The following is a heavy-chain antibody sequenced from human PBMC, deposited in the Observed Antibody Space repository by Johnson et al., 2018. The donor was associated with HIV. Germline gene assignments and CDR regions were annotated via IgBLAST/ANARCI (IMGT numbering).Heavy chain of an antibody. Sequence: QVQLVESGGGVVQPGRSLRLSCAASGFTFSSYAMHWVRQAPGKGLEWVAVISYDGSIKYYADSVKGRFTISRDNSKNTLYLQMNSLRTEDTAVYYCARDSRYNNYGGGSVGAFDIWGQGTTVTVSS. CDR3: ARDSRYNNYGGGSVGAFDI. CDR2: ISYDGSIK. J-gene: IGHJ3*02. D-gene: IGHD4-11*01. CDR1: GFTFSSYA. V-gene: IGHV3-30*14.